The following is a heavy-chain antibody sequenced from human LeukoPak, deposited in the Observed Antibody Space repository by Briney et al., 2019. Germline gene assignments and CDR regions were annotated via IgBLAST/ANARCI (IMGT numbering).Heavy chain of an antibody. Sequence: PSETLSLTCSVSGDSITGYYWGWIRQPPGKGLEWIGNIYYTGNTYYNSSLKSRVTISLDTSKNQFSLKVISMTAADTAVYYCARGENYDFWSGYYFYWGQGTLVTVSS. D-gene: IGHD3-3*01. CDR1: GDSITGYY. V-gene: IGHV4-39*07. CDR2: IYYTGNT. CDR3: ARGENYDFWSGYYFY. J-gene: IGHJ4*02.